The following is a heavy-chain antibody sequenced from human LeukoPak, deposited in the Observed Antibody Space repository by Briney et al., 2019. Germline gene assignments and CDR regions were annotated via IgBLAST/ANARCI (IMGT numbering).Heavy chain of an antibody. CDR1: GFTFSSYG. V-gene: IGHV3-30*02. Sequence: AGGSLRLSCAASGFTFSSYGMHWVRQAPGKGLEWVAFIRYDGSHKHYADSVRGRLTISRDNSQNTLYLQMNSLRAEDTAVYYCAKGSGYEHNYYYYYMDVWGKGTTVTISS. CDR3: AKGSGYEHNYYYYYMDV. J-gene: IGHJ6*03. CDR2: IRYDGSHK. D-gene: IGHD5-12*01.